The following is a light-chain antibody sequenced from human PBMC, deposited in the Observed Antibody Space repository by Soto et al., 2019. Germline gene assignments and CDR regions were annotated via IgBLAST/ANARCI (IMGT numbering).Light chain of an antibody. CDR3: SSYTSSNTLV. CDR2: EVS. V-gene: IGLV2-14*01. J-gene: IGLJ2*01. Sequence: SALTQPASVSGSRGQSITISCTGTSSDVGAYKYVSWYQQHPGKAPKLMIFEVSDRPSGVSNRLSGSKSGNTASLTISGLQAEDEADYYCSSYTSSNTLVLGGGTKLTVL. CDR1: SSDVGAYKY.